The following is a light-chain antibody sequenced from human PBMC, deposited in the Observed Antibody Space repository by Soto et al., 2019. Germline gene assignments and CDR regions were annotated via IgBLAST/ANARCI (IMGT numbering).Light chain of an antibody. CDR2: DVS. Sequence: QSVLPQPASVSGSPGQSITISCTGTSSDVGGYNYVSWYQQHPDKAPKLMIYDVSNRPSGVSNRFSGSKSGNTASLTISGLQAEDEADYYCSSYTSTSTYVSGTGTKVTVL. CDR1: SSDVGGYNY. J-gene: IGLJ1*01. V-gene: IGLV2-14*01. CDR3: SSYTSTSTYV.